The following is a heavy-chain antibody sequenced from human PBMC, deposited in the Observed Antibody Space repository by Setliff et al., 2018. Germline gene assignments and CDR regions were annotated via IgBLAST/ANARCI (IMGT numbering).Heavy chain of an antibody. Sequence: GASVKVSCKTSGYSFTKYFLHWVRQAPGQGLEWMGRVFTATDDTQFRTEFQGRVSVTRDTSMSTTYMELSGLRSDDTAVYYCATNPRKGRSGGYYYDDPYYYYMDVWGKGTTVTAP. D-gene: IGHD3-22*01. CDR2: VFTATDDT. V-gene: IGHV1-2*06. J-gene: IGHJ6*03. CDR3: ATNPRKGRSGGYYYDDPYYYYMDV. CDR1: GYSFTKYF.